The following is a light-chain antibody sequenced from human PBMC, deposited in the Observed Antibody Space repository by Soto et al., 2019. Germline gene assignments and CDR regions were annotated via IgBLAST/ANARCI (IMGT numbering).Light chain of an antibody. Sequence: DIQMTQSPSSVSASVGDRVTITCRASQDISSWLAWYQQKPGKAPKVLIYAASRSQSGITSRSSGSYSGTGFTLTISTPQPEDVAAYFCQQDNSFPLTFGGGTKVEIK. V-gene: IGKV1-12*01. J-gene: IGKJ4*01. CDR2: AAS. CDR1: QDISSW. CDR3: QQDNSFPLT.